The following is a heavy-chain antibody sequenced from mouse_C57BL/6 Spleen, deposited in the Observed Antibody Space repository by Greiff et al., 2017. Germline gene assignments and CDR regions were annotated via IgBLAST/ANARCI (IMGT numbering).Heavy chain of an antibody. CDR1: GYSITSGYY. CDR3: ASHYGSSAWFAY. CDR2: ISYDGSN. D-gene: IGHD1-1*01. V-gene: IGHV3-6*01. J-gene: IGHJ3*01. Sequence: EVQLQESGPGLVKPSQSLSLTCSVTGYSITSGYYWNWIRQFPGNKLEWMGYISYDGSNNYNPSLKNRISITRATSTNQFFLKLNSVTTEDTATYYCASHYGSSAWFAYWGQGTLVTVSA.